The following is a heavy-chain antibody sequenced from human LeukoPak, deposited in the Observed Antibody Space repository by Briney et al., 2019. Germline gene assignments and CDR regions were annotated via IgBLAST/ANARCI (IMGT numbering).Heavy chain of an antibody. V-gene: IGHV3-72*01. CDR3: ATSSWYRLAY. J-gene: IGHJ4*02. CDR2: SRNKADSYTA. Sequence: GGSLRLSCAASGFTFSDSFMSWVRQAPGKGLEWVGRSRNKADSYTAEYAASAKGRFTISRDESKNSLYLQISSLETEDAAVYYCATSSWYRLAYWGQGSLVTVSS. CDR1: GFTFSDSF. D-gene: IGHD6-13*01.